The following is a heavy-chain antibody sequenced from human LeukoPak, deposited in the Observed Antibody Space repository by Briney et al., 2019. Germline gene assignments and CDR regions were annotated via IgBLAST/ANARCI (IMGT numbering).Heavy chain of an antibody. Sequence: SETLSLTCAVSGGSVSSGNWWNWVRQPPGKGLEWIGEIYHNGTTNYNPSLKSRVTISLDKSKNQFSLKLSSVTAADTAVYYCATWGIAVAGTFDYWGQGTLVTVST. CDR1: GGSVSSGNW. CDR3: ATWGIAVAGTFDY. V-gene: IGHV4-4*02. D-gene: IGHD6-19*01. J-gene: IGHJ4*02. CDR2: IYHNGTT.